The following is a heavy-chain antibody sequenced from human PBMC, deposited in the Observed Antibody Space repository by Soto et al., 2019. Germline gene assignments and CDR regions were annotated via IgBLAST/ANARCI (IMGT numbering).Heavy chain of an antibody. J-gene: IGHJ4*02. Sequence: SETLTLTYTVAGGSISSYYWSWIRQPPGKGLEWIGYIYYSGSTNYNPSLKSRVTISVDTSKNQFSLKLSSVTAADTAVYYCARSDGRYWGQGTLVTVSS. CDR1: GGSISSYY. V-gene: IGHV4-59*01. CDR2: IYYSGST. CDR3: ARSDGRY.